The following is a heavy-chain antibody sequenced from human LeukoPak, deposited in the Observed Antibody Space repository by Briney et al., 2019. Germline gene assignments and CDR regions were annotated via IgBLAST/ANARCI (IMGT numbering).Heavy chain of an antibody. J-gene: IGHJ3*01. V-gene: IGHV3-48*01. CDR1: GFTFSSYS. CDR3: AKGPYYNILTGYRKGGAFDV. D-gene: IGHD3-9*01. CDR2: ISSSSSTI. Sequence: GGSLRLSCAASGFTFSSYSMNWVRQAPGKGLEWVSYISSSSSTIYYADSVKGRFTISRDNAKNSLYLQMNSLRAEDTAVYYCAKGPYYNILTGYRKGGAFDVWGRGTMVTVSS.